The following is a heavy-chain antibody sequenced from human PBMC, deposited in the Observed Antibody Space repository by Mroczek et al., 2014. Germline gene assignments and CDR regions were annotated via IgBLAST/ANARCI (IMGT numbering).Heavy chain of an antibody. CDR3: ARGWGGDYVFDY. J-gene: IGHJ4*02. CDR1: GGSISSYY. CDR2: IYYSGST. D-gene: IGHD4-17*01. Sequence: QVQLQQSGPGLVKPSETLSLTCTVSGGSISSYYWSWIRQPPGKGLEWIGYIYYSGSTNYNPSLKSRVTISVDTSKNQFSLKLSSVTAADTAVYYCARGWGGDYVFDYWGQGTLVTVSS. V-gene: IGHV4-59*01.